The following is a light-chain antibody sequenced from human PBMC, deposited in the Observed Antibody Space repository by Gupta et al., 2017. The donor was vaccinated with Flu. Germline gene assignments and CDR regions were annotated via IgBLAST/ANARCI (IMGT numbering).Light chain of an antibody. CDR1: ALPKKY. V-gene: IGLV3-10*01. J-gene: IGLJ3*02. CDR2: EDR. CDR3: YSTDTSGNHRV. Sequence: TCSGDALPKKYAYWYQQKSGQAPVLIIYEDRKRPSGIPERFSGSSSGTMATLTVSGAQVEDEADYYCYSTDTSGNHRVFGGGTNLTVL.